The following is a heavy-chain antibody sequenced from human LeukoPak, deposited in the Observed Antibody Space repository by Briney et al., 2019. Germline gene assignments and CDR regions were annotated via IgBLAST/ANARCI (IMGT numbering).Heavy chain of an antibody. CDR2: INSDGSST. D-gene: IGHD3-22*01. CDR3: AKDRPYYYDSSGYLFDY. CDR1: GFTFSSYW. V-gene: IGHV3-74*01. J-gene: IGHJ4*02. Sequence: GGSLRLSCAASGFTFSSYWMHWVRQAPGKGLVWVSRINSDGSSTSYADSVKGRFTISRDNAKNTLYLQMNSLRAEDTAVYYCAKDRPYYYDSSGYLFDYWGQGTLVTVSS.